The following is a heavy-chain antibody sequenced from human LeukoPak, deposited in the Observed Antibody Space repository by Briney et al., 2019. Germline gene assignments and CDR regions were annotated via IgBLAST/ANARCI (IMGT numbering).Heavy chain of an antibody. D-gene: IGHD2-15*01. V-gene: IGHV4-4*09. CDR2: IQDTGIT. J-gene: IGHJ1*01. CDR3: AGRGHRYSRD. CDR1: GDSVSSGY. Sequence: SETLSLICNVSGDSVSSGYWSWIRRSPGKGLEWIGFIQDTGITDYNPSLKSRLLMSLDTSKNQFSLNLRSVTAAATAVYYCAGRGHRYSRDWGQGILVTISS.